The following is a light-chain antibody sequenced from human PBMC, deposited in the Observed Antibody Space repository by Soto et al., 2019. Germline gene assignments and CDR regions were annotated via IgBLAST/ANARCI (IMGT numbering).Light chain of an antibody. CDR1: QTISKW. CDR2: DAS. J-gene: IGKJ1*01. CDR3: QQHYIHWT. V-gene: IGKV1-5*01. Sequence: DIQMTHSPSTLSAAVLYRVTITCRASQTISKWLAWYQQKPGQAPKLLIYDASTLESGVPSRFSGSGSGTDFSLTISSLQPVDFATYYCQQHYIHWTFGQGTKVDIK.